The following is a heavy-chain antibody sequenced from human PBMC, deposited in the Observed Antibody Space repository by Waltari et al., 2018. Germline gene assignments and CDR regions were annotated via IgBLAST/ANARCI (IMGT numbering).Heavy chain of an antibody. Sequence: QVQLVQSGAEVKKPGSSVKVSCKASGGTFSSYAISWVRQAPGQGLEWMGGISPICGTANYAQKCQVRVTITADKSTSTAYMELSSLRSEDTAVYYCAREVDIAAAGYFDYWGQGTLVTVSS. CDR1: GGTFSSYA. CDR3: AREVDIAAAGYFDY. V-gene: IGHV1-69*14. D-gene: IGHD6-13*01. CDR2: ISPICGTA. J-gene: IGHJ4*02.